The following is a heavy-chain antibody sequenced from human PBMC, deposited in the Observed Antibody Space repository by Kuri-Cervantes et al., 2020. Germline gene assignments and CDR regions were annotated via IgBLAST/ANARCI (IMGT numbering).Heavy chain of an antibody. V-gene: IGHV3-23*01. Sequence: GESLKISCAASEFTFSSYAMNWVRQAPGKGLQWVSTLSVSGATTYYADSVKGRFTISRDNAKNSLYLQMNSLRAEDTAVYYCSRDPRSLDYWGQGTLVTVSS. CDR2: LSVSGATT. CDR1: EFTFSSYA. J-gene: IGHJ4*02. CDR3: SRDPRSLDY.